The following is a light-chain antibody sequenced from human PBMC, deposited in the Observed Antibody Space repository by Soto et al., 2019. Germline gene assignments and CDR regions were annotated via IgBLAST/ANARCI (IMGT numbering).Light chain of an antibody. CDR3: QKYISAPFT. V-gene: IGKV1-27*01. CDR2: GAS. CDR1: QGISNY. J-gene: IGKJ3*01. Sequence: DIQVTQSPSSLSASVGDSVTITCRASQGISNYLAWYQQKPGKVPRLLIYGASTLQSGVSSRFRGSGSGTDFSLTISSLQPEDVAIYYCQKYISAPFTFGPGTSVDIK.